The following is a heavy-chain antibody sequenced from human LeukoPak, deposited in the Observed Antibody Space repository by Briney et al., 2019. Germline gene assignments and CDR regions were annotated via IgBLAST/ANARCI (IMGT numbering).Heavy chain of an antibody. CDR1: GGTFSSYA. V-gene: IGHV1-69*05. Sequence: ASVKVSCKASGGTFSSYAISWVRQAPGQGLEWMGGIIPIFGTANYAQKFQGRVTITTDESTSTAYMELSSLRSEDTAVYYCARGPAPTIVGATTFWFDPWGQGTLVTVSS. CDR2: IIPIFGTA. D-gene: IGHD1-26*01. J-gene: IGHJ5*02. CDR3: ARGPAPTIVGATTFWFDP.